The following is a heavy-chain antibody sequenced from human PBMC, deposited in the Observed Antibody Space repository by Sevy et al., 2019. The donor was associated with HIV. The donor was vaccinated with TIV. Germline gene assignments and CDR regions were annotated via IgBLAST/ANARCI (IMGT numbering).Heavy chain of an antibody. J-gene: IGHJ6*03. Sequence: GGSLRLSCAASRFTFSSYTMNWVRQAPGKGLEWVSFISSSSSYIYNADSVKGRFTISRDNAKNSLYLQMNSLRAEDTAVYYCARDGITMVRGVTAMSGVGYMDVWGNGTTVTVSS. D-gene: IGHD3-10*01. CDR1: RFTFSSYT. CDR2: ISSSSSYI. V-gene: IGHV3-21*01. CDR3: ARDGITMVRGVTAMSGVGYMDV.